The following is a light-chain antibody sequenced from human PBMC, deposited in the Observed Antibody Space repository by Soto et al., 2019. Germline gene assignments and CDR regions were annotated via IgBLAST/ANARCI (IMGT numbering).Light chain of an antibody. J-gene: IGLJ2*01. CDR1: SSDVGGYNY. CDR3: CSYAGTYTPL. Sequence: QSALTQPRSVSGSPGQSVTISCTGTSSDVGGYNYVSWYQHNPGKAPKLMIFDVSARPSGVPDRFSSSKSANTASLTISGLQAEDEADYYCCSYAGTYTPLFGGGTKLTVL. CDR2: DVS. V-gene: IGLV2-11*01.